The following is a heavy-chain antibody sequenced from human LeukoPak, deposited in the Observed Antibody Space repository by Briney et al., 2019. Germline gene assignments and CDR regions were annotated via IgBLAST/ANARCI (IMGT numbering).Heavy chain of an antibody. CDR3: TREVPHGYSGYDSRDY. CDR1: GFTFSSYS. J-gene: IGHJ4*02. V-gene: IGHV3-21*01. D-gene: IGHD5-12*01. Sequence: GGSLRLSCAASGFTFSSYSMNWVRQAPGKGLEWVSSISSSSSYIYYADSVKGRFTISRDNAKNSLYLQMNSLRAEDTAVYYCTREVPHGYSGYDSRDYWGQGTLVTVSS. CDR2: ISSSSSYI.